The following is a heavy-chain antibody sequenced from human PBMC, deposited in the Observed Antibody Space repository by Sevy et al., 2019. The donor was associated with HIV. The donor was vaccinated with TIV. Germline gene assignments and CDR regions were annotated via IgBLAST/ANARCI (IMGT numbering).Heavy chain of an antibody. CDR3: TTAGAYDYDSSGYFPFDY. D-gene: IGHD3-22*01. CDR1: GFTFSSYG. V-gene: IGHV3-33*01. CDR2: IWYDGSNK. Sequence: GGCLRLSCAASGFTFSSYGMHWVRQAPGKGLEWLAVIWYDGSNKYYADSVKGRFTISRDNSKNTLYLQMNSLRAEDTAVYYCTTAGAYDYDSSGYFPFDYWGQGTLVTVSS. J-gene: IGHJ4*02.